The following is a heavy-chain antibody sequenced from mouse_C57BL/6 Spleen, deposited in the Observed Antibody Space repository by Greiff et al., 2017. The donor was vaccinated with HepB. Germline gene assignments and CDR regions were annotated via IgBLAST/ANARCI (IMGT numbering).Heavy chain of an antibody. Sequence: EVKLVESGGGLVQPGGSMKLSCVASGFTFSNYWMNWVRQSPEKGLEWVAQIRLKSDNYATHYAESVKGRFTISRDDSKSSVYLQMNNLRAEDTGIYYCTAYYRGYFDVWGTGTTVTVSS. CDR2: IRLKSDNYAT. CDR1: GFTFSNYW. CDR3: TAYYRGYFDV. D-gene: IGHD2-14*01. J-gene: IGHJ1*03. V-gene: IGHV6-3*01.